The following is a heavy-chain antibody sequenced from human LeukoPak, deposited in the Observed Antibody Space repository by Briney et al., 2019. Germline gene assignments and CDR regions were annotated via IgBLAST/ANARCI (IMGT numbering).Heavy chain of an antibody. D-gene: IGHD6-25*01. CDR1: GFSLTTGGVA. J-gene: IGHJ4*02. CDR2: IYGNDDK. Sequence: ESGPTLVKPTQTLTLTCTFSGFSLTTGGVAVGWIRQPPGKALEWLALIYGNDDKRYSPSLKSRLTIGKDTSKNQVVLTMTNMDPVDTATYYCAHRVSSGFDYWGQGTLVTVSS. V-gene: IGHV2-5*01. CDR3: AHRVSSGFDY.